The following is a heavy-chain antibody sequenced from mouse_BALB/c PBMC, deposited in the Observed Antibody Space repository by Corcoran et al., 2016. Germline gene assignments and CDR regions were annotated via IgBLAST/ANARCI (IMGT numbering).Heavy chain of an antibody. D-gene: IGHD2-4*01. CDR2: IDPYNGGT. J-gene: IGHJ4*01. CDR1: GYAFTSYN. Sequence: EIQLQQSGPELVKPGASVKVSCKASGYAFTSYNMYWVKQSHGKSLEWIGYIDPYNGGTSYNQKFKGKATLTVYKSSSTAYMHLNSLTSEDSAVYYCAGLRRYYAMDYWGQGTSVTVSS. CDR3: AGLRRYYAMDY. V-gene: IGHV1S135*01.